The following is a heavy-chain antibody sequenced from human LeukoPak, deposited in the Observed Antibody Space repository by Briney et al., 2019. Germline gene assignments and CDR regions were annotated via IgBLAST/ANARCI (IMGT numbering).Heavy chain of an antibody. Sequence: GGSLRLSCAASGFTVSSNYMSWVRQAPGKGLEWVSGIYSGGSTYYADSVKGRFTISRDNSKNTLYLQMNSLRAEDTAVYYCASPRGVYGDYVFDYWGQGTLVTVSS. CDR2: IYSGGST. J-gene: IGHJ4*02. CDR1: GFTVSSNY. CDR3: ASPRGVYGDYVFDY. V-gene: IGHV3-66*01. D-gene: IGHD4-17*01.